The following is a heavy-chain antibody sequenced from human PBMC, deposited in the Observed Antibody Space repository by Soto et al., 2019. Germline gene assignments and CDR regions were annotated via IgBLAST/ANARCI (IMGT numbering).Heavy chain of an antibody. CDR2: IYYSGST. Sequence: SETLSPTCTVSGGSISSGGYYWSWIRQHPGKGLEWIGYIYYSGSTYYNPSLKSRVTISVDTSKNQFSLKLSSVTAADTAVYCCARSEGMAPIWYFDLWGRGTLVTVSS. CDR3: ARSEGMAPIWYFDL. J-gene: IGHJ2*01. CDR1: GGSISSGGYY. D-gene: IGHD3-10*01. V-gene: IGHV4-31*03.